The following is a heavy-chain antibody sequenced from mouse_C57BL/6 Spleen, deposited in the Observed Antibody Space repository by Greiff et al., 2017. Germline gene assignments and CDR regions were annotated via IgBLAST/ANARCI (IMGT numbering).Heavy chain of an antibody. CDR2: IDPSDSYT. CDR3: ARGGSSGPWAY. J-gene: IGHJ3*01. V-gene: IGHV1-69*01. D-gene: IGHD3-2*02. CDR1: GYTFTSYW. Sequence: VQLQQPGAELVMPGASVKLSCKASGYTFTSYWMHWVKQRPGQGLEWIGEIDPSDSYTNYNQKFKGKSTLTVDKSSSTAYMKLSSLTSEDSAVYYCARGGSSGPWAYWGQGTLVTVSA.